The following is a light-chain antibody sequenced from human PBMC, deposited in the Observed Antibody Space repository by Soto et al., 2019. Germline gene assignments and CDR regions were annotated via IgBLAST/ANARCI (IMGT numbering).Light chain of an antibody. CDR2: DVD. Sequence: QSVLTQPTSVSGSPGQSITISCTGVSSDIGGYNHVSWYQQHPGNVPRLIIYDVDNRPLGISNRFSGSQSGNTASLSISGLQADDEADYYCCAYTARTTLSWVFGGGTKVNVL. J-gene: IGLJ3*02. V-gene: IGLV2-14*03. CDR1: SSDIGGYNH. CDR3: CAYTARTTLSWV.